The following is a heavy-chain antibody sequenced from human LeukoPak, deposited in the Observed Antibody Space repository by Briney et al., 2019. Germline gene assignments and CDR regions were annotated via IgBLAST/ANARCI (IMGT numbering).Heavy chain of an antibody. CDR2: IYSGGRT. Sequence: GGSLRRSCAASGFTFSSYAMSWVRKAPGKGLEWISVIYSGGRTYYADSVKGRFTISRDNSKNTLYLQMNSLRAEDTAVYYCARESNSGYYLSYWGQGTLATVSS. CDR1: GFTFSSYA. J-gene: IGHJ4*02. D-gene: IGHD3-22*01. V-gene: IGHV3-66*01. CDR3: ARESNSGYYLSY.